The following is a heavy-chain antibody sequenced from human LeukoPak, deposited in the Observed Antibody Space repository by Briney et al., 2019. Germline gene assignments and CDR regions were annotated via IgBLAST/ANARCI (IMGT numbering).Heavy chain of an antibody. Sequence: SETLSLTCAVFGEILSGRYWTWIRQPPGKGLEWIGEINHRGSANYNPSFKSRVTISGDTSNQFSLTLASVTATDTAVYFCARGHPMPGRSVSRYYYNYYMDVWGNGTTVIVSS. CDR1: GEILSGRY. V-gene: IGHV4-34*01. CDR3: ARGHPMPGRSVSRYYYNYYMDV. CDR2: INHRGSA. J-gene: IGHJ6*03. D-gene: IGHD5/OR15-5a*01.